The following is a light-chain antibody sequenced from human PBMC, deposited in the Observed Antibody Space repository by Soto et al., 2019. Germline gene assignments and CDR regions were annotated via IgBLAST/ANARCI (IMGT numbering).Light chain of an antibody. J-gene: IGKJ1*01. Sequence: VMTKYPDTLSVSPGERATLSCRASETVRSNLAWYQQKPGQAPRLLIYGASSRATGIPDRFSGSGSGTDFTLTISRLEPEDFAVYYCQQYGSSHRTFGQGTKVDI. V-gene: IGKV3-20*01. CDR2: GAS. CDR3: QQYGSSHRT. CDR1: ETVRSN.